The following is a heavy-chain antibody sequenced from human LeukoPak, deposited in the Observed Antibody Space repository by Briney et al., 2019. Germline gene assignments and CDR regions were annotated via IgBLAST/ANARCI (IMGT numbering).Heavy chain of an antibody. V-gene: IGHV1-2*02. D-gene: IGHD3-22*01. Sequence: ASVKVSCKASGYTFTGYYMHWVRQAPGQGLEWMGWINPNSGGTNYAQKFQGRVTMTRDTSISTAYMELSRLRSDDTAVYYCARAGGDYYDSSGYGTFDYWGQGTLVTVSS. CDR3: ARAGGDYYDSSGYGTFDY. CDR2: INPNSGGT. J-gene: IGHJ4*02. CDR1: GYTFTGYY.